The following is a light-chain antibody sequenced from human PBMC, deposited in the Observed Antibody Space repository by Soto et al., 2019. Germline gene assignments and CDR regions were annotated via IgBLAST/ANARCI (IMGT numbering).Light chain of an antibody. CDR2: DAS. J-gene: IGKJ1*01. CDR3: QQRSNWLWT. CDR1: QSVSSY. Sequence: EIVLTQSPATLSLSPGERATLSCRASQSVSSYLAWYQQKPGQAPRLLIYDASNRATGIPARFSGSGSGTDCTLTISSLEPEDVAGYYWQQRSNWLWTFGQGTKVEIK. V-gene: IGKV3-11*01.